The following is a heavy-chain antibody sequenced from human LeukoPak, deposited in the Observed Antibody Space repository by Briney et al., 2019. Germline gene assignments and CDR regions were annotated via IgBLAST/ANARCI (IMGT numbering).Heavy chain of an antibody. CDR1: GFTFSSYW. J-gene: IGHJ4*02. CDR3: ARTITMVRGSRRYFDY. CDR2: INHSGST. D-gene: IGHD3-10*01. V-gene: IGHV4-34*01. Sequence: PGGSLRLSCVVSGFTFSSYWMNWVRQPPGKGLEWIGEINHSGSTNYNPSLKSRVTISVDTSKNQFSLKLSSVTAADTAVYYCARTITMVRGSRRYFDYWGQGTLVTVSS.